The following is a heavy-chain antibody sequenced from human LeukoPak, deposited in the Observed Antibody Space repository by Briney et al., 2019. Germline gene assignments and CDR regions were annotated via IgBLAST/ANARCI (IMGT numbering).Heavy chain of an antibody. J-gene: IGHJ4*02. Sequence: PGGSLRLSCVVSGFTFRNHYMTWIRQAPGKGLEWASYISASGETTYYGDSVRGRFTISRDNAKNSLYLDMNTLKAEDTAVYYCARDPSWEILSYFDYWGQGTLVTVSS. CDR3: ARDPSWEILSYFDY. CDR1: GFTFRNHY. V-gene: IGHV3-11*04. D-gene: IGHD1-26*01. CDR2: ISASGETT.